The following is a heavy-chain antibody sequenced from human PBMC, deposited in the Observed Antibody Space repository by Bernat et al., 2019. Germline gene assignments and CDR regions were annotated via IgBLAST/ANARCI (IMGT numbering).Heavy chain of an antibody. V-gene: IGHV3-49*03. CDR2: IRSKAYGGTT. Sequence: EVQLVESGGGLVQPGRSLRLSCTASGFTFGDYAMSWFRQAPGKGLEWVGFIRSKAYGGTTEYAASVKGRFTISRDDSKSIAYLQMNSLKTEDTAVYYCTRDNVQDDYGDFKDYYGMDVWGQGTTVTVSS. D-gene: IGHD4-17*01. J-gene: IGHJ6*02. CDR1: GFTFGDYA. CDR3: TRDNVQDDYGDFKDYYGMDV.